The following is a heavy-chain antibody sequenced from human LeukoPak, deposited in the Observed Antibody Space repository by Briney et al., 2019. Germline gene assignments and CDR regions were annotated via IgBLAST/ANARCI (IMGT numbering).Heavy chain of an antibody. J-gene: IGHJ1*01. Sequence: GGSLRLSCAASGFTFSSYAMSWVRQAPGKGLEWVSGISGSGGSTYYADSAKGRFTISRDNSKNTPYLQMNSLRAEDTAVYYCAKANGYCSSTSCYYFWYFQHWGQGTLVTVSS. CDR3: AKANGYCSSTSCYYFWYFQH. CDR2: ISGSGGST. V-gene: IGHV3-23*01. CDR1: GFTFSSYA. D-gene: IGHD2-2*01.